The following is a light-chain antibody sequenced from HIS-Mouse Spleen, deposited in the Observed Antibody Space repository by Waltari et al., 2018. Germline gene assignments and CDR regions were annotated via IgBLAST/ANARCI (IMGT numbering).Light chain of an antibody. Sequence: SYELTQPPSVSVSPGQTASITCSGDKLGDKYACWYQQKPGQSPVLVIYQDSKRPSGIPVRFSGSNSGNTATLTLSGTQAMDEADYYCQAWDSSVWVFGGGTKLTVL. V-gene: IGLV3-1*01. CDR2: QDS. J-gene: IGLJ3*02. CDR3: QAWDSSVWV. CDR1: KLGDKY.